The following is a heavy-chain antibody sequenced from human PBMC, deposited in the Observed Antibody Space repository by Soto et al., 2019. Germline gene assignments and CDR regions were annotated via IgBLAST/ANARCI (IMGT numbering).Heavy chain of an antibody. V-gene: IGHV5-51*01. CDR3: ARQRTEITYGDRWPNNAFGV. Sequence: LGESLKISCTVCADSFSTYWIGWVRQMPGKGLVWLGVIYPGDSDTSYSPSFEGQVSISADKSTSTAYQQWDSLKASDTAFYYCARQRTEITYGDRWPNNAFGVWGQGTMGT. CDR2: IYPGDSDT. CDR1: ADSFSTYW. D-gene: IGHD2-21*01. J-gene: IGHJ3*01.